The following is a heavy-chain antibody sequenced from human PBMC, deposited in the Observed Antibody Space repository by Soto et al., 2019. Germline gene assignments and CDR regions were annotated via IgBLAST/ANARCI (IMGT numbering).Heavy chain of an antibody. CDR2: IYYSGST. D-gene: IGHD4-17*01. CDR3: AREHDYGDSENWFDP. Sequence: SETLSLTCTVSGGSISSGGYYWSWIRQHPGKGLKWIGYIYYSGSTYYNPSLKSRVTISVDTSKNQFSLKLSSVTAADTAVYYCAREHDYGDSENWFDPWGQGTLVTVSS. J-gene: IGHJ5*02. CDR1: GGSISSGGYY. V-gene: IGHV4-31*03.